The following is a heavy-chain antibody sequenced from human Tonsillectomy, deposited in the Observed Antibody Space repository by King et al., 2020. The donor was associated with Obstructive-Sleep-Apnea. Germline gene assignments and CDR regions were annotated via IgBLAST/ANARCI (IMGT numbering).Heavy chain of an antibody. Sequence: QLQESGPGLVMPSETLSLTCTVSGGSISSSSYYWGWIRQPPGKGLEWIGSIYYSGSTYYNPSLKSRVTISVDTSKNQFSLKLSSVTAADTAVYYCARGRTYYDILTGYYPWYFDLWGRGTLVTVSS. CDR2: IYYSGST. D-gene: IGHD3-9*01. CDR1: GGSISSSSYY. V-gene: IGHV4-39*07. CDR3: ARGRTYYDILTGYYPWYFDL. J-gene: IGHJ2*01.